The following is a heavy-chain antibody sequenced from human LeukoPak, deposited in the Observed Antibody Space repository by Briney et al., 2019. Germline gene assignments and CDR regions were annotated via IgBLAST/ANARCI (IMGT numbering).Heavy chain of an antibody. D-gene: IGHD6-13*01. J-gene: IGHJ5*02. CDR1: GFTFDDYA. CDR2: ISWNSGSI. V-gene: IGHV3-9*01. CDR3: AKSYSSSWYYNWFDP. Sequence: GGSLRFSCAASGFTFDDYAMHWVRQAPGKGLEWVSGISWNSGSIGYADSVKGRFTISRDNAKNSLYLQMNSLRAEDTALYYCAKSYSSSWYYNWFDPWGQGTLVTVSS.